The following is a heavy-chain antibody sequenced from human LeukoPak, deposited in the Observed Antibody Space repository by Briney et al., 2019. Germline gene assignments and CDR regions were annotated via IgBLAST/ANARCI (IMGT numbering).Heavy chain of an antibody. CDR2: INPSSGST. CDR1: GYTFTNYY. D-gene: IGHD6-13*01. J-gene: IGHJ4*02. CDR3: AREYSNSQFDY. V-gene: IGHV1-46*01. Sequence: ASVRVSCKAPGYTFTNYYIHWVRQAPGQGLEWMAIINPSSGSTSYAQKFQGRVTMTRDTSTSTVYMELSSLRSEDTAMYYCAREYSNSQFDYWGQGTLVIVSS.